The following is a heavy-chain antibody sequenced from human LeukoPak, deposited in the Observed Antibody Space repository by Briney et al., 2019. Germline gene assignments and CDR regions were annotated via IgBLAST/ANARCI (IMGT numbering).Heavy chain of an antibody. D-gene: IGHD5-12*01. CDR2: IYHSGST. V-gene: IGHV4-30-2*01. J-gene: IGHJ4*02. CDR1: GGSISSGGYY. Sequence: PSETLSLTCTVSGGSISSGGYYWSWIRQPPGKGLEWIGYIYHSGSTYYNPSLKSRVTISVDTSKNQFFLNLTPVTAADTAVYYCARVPHSVATLVFFHRFDYWGQGSLVTVSS. CDR3: ARVPHSVATLVFFHRFDY.